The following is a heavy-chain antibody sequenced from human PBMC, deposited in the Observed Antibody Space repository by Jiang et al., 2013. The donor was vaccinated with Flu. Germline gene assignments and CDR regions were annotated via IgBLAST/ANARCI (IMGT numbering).Heavy chain of an antibody. J-gene: IGHJ4*02. Sequence: GLVKPSETLSLTCSVSGGSIASDTYYWGWIRQSPGKGLEWIGGIYYSGSTYYNPSLKTRVTMSVDTSKNRFSLKLSSVTAADTAVFYCARAQKYSGFELPYFDYWGQGTLVTVSS. V-gene: IGHV4-39*07. CDR3: ARAQKYSGFELPYFDY. D-gene: IGHD5-12*01. CDR1: GGSIASDTYY. CDR2: IYYSGST.